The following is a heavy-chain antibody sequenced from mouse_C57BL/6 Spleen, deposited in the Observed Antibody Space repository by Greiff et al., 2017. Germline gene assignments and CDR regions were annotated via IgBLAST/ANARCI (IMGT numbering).Heavy chain of an antibody. D-gene: IGHD1-1*01. CDR1: GYTFTSYW. CDR3: ARSITTVVAANWYFDV. J-gene: IGHJ1*03. V-gene: IGHV1-53*01. CDR2: INPSNGGT. Sequence: VKLQQPGTELVKPGASVKLSCKASGYTFTSYWMHWVKQRPGQGLEWIGNINPSNGGTNYNEKFKSKATLPVDKSSSTAYMQLSSLTSEDSAVYYCARSITTVVAANWYFDVWGTGTTVTVSS.